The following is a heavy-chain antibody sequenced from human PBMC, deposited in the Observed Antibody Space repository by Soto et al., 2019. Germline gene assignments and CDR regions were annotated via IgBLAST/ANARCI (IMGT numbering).Heavy chain of an antibody. V-gene: IGHV1-69*06. CDR3: GRGPSPRAPAGGTPYYYAMDV. Sequence: GASVKVSCKASGGTFSSYAISWVRQAPGQGLEWMGGIIPIFGTANYAQKFQGRVTITADKSTSTAYLELTSLRSDDSAVYYCGRGPSPRAPAGGTPYYYAMDVWGQGTTVTVSS. D-gene: IGHD6-13*01. CDR1: GGTFSSYA. CDR2: IIPIFGTA. J-gene: IGHJ6*02.